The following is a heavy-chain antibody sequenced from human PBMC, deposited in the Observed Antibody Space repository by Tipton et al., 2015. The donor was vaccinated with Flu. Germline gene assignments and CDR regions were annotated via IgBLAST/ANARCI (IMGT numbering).Heavy chain of an antibody. CDR3: ARGSGSGTDVTFYF. V-gene: IGHV4-4*07. Sequence: TLSLTCTVSGGSMSSFYWTWIRQPAGKGLEWIGRMYVSGNTKYNPSLKSRVTMSVDTSKNQFSLKLSSVTAADTAVYYCARGSGSGTDVTFYFWGQGTLVTVSS. CDR2: MYVSGNT. D-gene: IGHD3-10*01. CDR1: GGSMSSFY. J-gene: IGHJ4*02.